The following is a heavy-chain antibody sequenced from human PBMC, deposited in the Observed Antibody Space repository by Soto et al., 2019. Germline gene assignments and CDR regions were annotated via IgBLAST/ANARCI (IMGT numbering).Heavy chain of an antibody. Sequence: ASVKVSCKASGYTFTSYAMNWVRQAPGQGLEWMGWINTNTGNPTYAQGFTGRFVFSLDTSVSTAYLQICSLKAEDTAVYYCASPGVTRGYYGMDAWGQGTTVTVSS. V-gene: IGHV7-4-1*01. J-gene: IGHJ6*02. D-gene: IGHD2-8*01. CDR2: INTNTGNP. CDR1: GYTFTSYA. CDR3: ASPGVTRGYYGMDA.